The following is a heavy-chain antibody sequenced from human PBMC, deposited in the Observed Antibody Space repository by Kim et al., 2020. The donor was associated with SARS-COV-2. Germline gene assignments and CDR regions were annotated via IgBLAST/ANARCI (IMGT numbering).Heavy chain of an antibody. Sequence: GGSLRLSCAASGFTFSDYYMSWIRQAPGKGLEWVSYISSSGSTIYYADSVKGRFTISRDNAKNSLYLQMNSLRAEDTAVYYCARENRIAVAGTGYDAFDIWGQGTMVTVSS. CDR2: ISSSGSTI. CDR3: ARENRIAVAGTGYDAFDI. J-gene: IGHJ3*02. V-gene: IGHV3-11*01. CDR1: GFTFSDYY. D-gene: IGHD6-19*01.